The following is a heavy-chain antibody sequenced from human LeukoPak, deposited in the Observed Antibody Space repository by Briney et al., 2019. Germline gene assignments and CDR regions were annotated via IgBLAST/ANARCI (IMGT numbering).Heavy chain of an antibody. Sequence: PGGSLRLSCAASGFTFSSYWMHWVRQAPGKGLVCVLRINIDGSSTTYADSVEGRFTISRDNAKNTLFLQMNSLRTQDTAVYYCARASDQQLVSPRYWGQGTLVTVSS. CDR1: GFTFSSYW. CDR3: ARASDQQLVSPRY. CDR2: INIDGSST. V-gene: IGHV3-74*01. J-gene: IGHJ4*02. D-gene: IGHD6-13*01.